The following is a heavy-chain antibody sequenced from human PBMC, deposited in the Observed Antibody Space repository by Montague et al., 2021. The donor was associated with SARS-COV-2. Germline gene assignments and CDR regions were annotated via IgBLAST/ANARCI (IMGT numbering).Heavy chain of an antibody. J-gene: IGHJ4*02. CDR1: GFTFTSHS. CDR3: ARGDTSGWSFQFDS. D-gene: IGHD6-19*01. Sequence: SLRLSCAASGFTFTSHSMNWVRQGPGKGLEWVSSISSTGNFIFYADSVKGRFTISRDNAQNSLSLQMNSLRAEDTAVCYCARGDTSGWSFQFDSWGRGTLVTVSS. CDR2: ISSTGNFI. V-gene: IGHV3-21*01.